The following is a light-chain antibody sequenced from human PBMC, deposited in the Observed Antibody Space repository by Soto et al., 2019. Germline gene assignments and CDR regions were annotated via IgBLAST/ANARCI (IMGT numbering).Light chain of an antibody. CDR3: KSYAGSNTYV. J-gene: IGLJ1*01. V-gene: IGLV2-8*01. CDR1: KNDIGVYDF. Sequence: QSVLTQPPSASGSPGQSVTISCTGTKNDIGVYDFVSWYQHHPGKAPRLIIYEVVQRPSGVPDRSSGSKSGNTASLTVSGLQAADEGDYFCKSYAGSNTYVFGSGTKLTVL. CDR2: EVV.